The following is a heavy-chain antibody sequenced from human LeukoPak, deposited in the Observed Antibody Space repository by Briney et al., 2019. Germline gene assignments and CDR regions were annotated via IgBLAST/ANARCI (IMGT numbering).Heavy chain of an antibody. Sequence: GALRLSCAASAFTFSTYWMTWVRQPPGKGLEWVANIKQDGSEKYYVDSVKGRFTISRDNAKNSLYLQMNSLRAEDTAVYYCARDIAAALTWGQGTLVTVSP. CDR1: AFTFSTYW. V-gene: IGHV3-7*01. D-gene: IGHD6-13*01. J-gene: IGHJ5*02. CDR2: IKQDGSEK. CDR3: ARDIAAALT.